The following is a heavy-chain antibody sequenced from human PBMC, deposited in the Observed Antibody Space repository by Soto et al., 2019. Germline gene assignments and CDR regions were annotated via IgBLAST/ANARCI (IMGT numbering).Heavy chain of an antibody. J-gene: IGHJ4*02. CDR3: ARVKAAAAGY. V-gene: IGHV1-3*01. CDR1: GYPFTSYA. Sequence: VSAQVSWNTSGYPFTSYAMHWVRQAPGQRLEWMGWINAGNGNTKYSQKFQGRVTITRDTSASTAYMELSSLRSEDTAVYYCARVKAAAAGYCGQGTLVTVSS. CDR2: INAGNGNT. D-gene: IGHD6-13*01.